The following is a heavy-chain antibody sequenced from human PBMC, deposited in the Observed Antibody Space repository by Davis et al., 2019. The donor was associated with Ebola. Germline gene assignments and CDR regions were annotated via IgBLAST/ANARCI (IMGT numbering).Heavy chain of an antibody. Sequence: GESLKISCAASGFTFSNTWMNWVRQAPGKGLEWVGRIKSKTDGGTTDYAAPVKGRFTISRDDSKNTLYLQMNSLKTEDTAVYYCTTDSFMMRYCSGGSCYGHDAFDIWGQGTMVTVSS. J-gene: IGHJ3*02. CDR2: IKSKTDGGTT. CDR3: TTDSFMMRYCSGGSCYGHDAFDI. V-gene: IGHV3-15*07. CDR1: GFTFSNTW. D-gene: IGHD2-15*01.